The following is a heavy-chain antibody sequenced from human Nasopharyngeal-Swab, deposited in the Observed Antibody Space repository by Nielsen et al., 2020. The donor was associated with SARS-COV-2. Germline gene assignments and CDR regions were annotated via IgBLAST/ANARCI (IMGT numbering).Heavy chain of an antibody. V-gene: IGHV5-10-1*01. J-gene: IGHJ6*02. CDR3: ARRSFYYGSGTVRGMDV. CDR1: GYSFSSYW. Sequence: GESLNISCKGSGYSFSSYWISWVRQMPGKGLEWMGIIDPSDSYSNYSPSFQGHVTISVDKSLSTAFLQLSSLKASDTAVYYCARRSFYYGSGTVRGMDVWGQGTTVTVSS. D-gene: IGHD3-10*01. CDR2: IDPSDSYS.